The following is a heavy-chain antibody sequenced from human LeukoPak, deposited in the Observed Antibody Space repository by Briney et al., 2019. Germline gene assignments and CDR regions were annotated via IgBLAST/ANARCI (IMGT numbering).Heavy chain of an antibody. D-gene: IGHD6-19*01. CDR3: AKDEDVNSSRRGLWLSRFGSNNRFQH. CDR1: GFTFDDYA. V-gene: IGHV3-9*01. Sequence: GRSLRLSCAASGFTFDDYAMHWVRQAPGKGLEWVSGISWNSGSIGYADSVKGRFTISRDNAKNSLYLQMNSLRAEDTALYYCAKDEDVNSSRRGLWLSRFGSNNRFQHWGQGTLVTVSS. J-gene: IGHJ1*01. CDR2: ISWNSGSI.